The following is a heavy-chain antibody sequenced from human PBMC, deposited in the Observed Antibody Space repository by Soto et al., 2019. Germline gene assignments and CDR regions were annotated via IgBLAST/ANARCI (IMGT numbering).Heavy chain of an antibody. CDR3: ARDYGGYLDY. CDR1: GFTFSNYA. V-gene: IGHV3-53*01. D-gene: IGHD4-17*01. Sequence: VGSLRLSCAASGFTFSNYAMSWVRQAPGKGLEWVSVIYSDDRTYNADSVKGRFTISRDNSKNTLYLQMDSLRAEDTAVYYCARDYGGYLDYWGQGTLVTVSS. J-gene: IGHJ4*02. CDR2: IYSDDRT.